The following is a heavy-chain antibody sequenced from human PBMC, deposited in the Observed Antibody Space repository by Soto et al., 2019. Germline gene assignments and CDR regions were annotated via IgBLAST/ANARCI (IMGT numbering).Heavy chain of an antibody. D-gene: IGHD3-22*01. V-gene: IGHV3-74*01. J-gene: IGHJ4*02. Sequence: EVQLFESGGGLAQPGGSLRISCAASGFTFKNYWMHWSRHFPGKGLVCVSRIDSVGLTATYADSVTGRFTISRDNAKNPLYREMKSLRAEYTAIYYCARDGYYYDTSGDYLGYWGQGTLVNVPS. CDR3: ARDGYYYDTSGDYLGY. CDR1: GFTFKNYW. CDR2: IDSVGLTA.